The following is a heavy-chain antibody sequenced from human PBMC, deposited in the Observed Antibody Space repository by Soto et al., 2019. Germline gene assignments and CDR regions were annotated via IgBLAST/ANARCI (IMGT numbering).Heavy chain of an antibody. V-gene: IGHV4-61*01. J-gene: IGHJ3*02. D-gene: IGHD3-10*01. Sequence: ASETLSLTCTVSGGSVSCGSYYWSWIRQPPGKGLEWIGYIYYSGSTNYNPSLKSRVTISVDTSKNQFSLKLSSVTAADTAVYYCARDLRFWGGAFDIWGQGTMVTVSS. CDR2: IYYSGST. CDR1: GGSVSCGSYY. CDR3: ARDLRFWGGAFDI.